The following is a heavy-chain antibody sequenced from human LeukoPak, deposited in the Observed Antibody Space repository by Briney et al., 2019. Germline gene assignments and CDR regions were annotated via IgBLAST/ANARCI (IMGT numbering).Heavy chain of an antibody. CDR3: AKHLFFNSTTSNDAFNI. D-gene: IGHD4-17*01. V-gene: IGHV3-23*01. Sequence: GGSLRLSCAASGFTFSSYEMNWVRQAPGKGLEWVSTISGSGGSTYYADSVKGRFTISRDNSKNTLYLQMSSLRAEDTAVYYCAKHLFFNSTTSNDAFNIWGQGTMVTVSS. CDR2: ISGSGGST. CDR1: GFTFSSYE. J-gene: IGHJ3*02.